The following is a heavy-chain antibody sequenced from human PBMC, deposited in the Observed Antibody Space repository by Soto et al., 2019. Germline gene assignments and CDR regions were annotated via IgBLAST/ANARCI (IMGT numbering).Heavy chain of an antibody. Sequence: SVKVSCKASGFTFTSSAVQWVRQARGQRLEWIGWIVVGSGNTNYAQKFQERVTITRDMSTSTAYMELSSLRSEDTAVYYCAAEGTEKEAGAYYYYGMDVWGQGTTVTVSS. D-gene: IGHD6-13*01. J-gene: IGHJ6*02. CDR1: GFTFTSSA. CDR3: AAEGTEKEAGAYYYYGMDV. V-gene: IGHV1-58*01. CDR2: IVVGSGNT.